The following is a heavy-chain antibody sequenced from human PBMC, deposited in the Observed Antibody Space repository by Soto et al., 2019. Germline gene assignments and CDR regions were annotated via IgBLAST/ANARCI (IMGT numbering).Heavy chain of an antibody. CDR2: ISGSGDNT. CDR1: GFTFSSYA. J-gene: IGHJ6*03. V-gene: IGHV3-23*01. Sequence: EVQLLESGGGLVQPGGSLRLSCAASGFTFSSYALNWVRHAPGKGLEWVSVISGSGDNTYYADSVKGRFTISRDNSQNTLYLQMNSLRAEDTAVYYCAKDLGTDDFWSAYYTYYYMDVGGKGTTVTVSS. CDR3: AKDLGTDDFWSAYYTYYYMDV. D-gene: IGHD3-3*01.